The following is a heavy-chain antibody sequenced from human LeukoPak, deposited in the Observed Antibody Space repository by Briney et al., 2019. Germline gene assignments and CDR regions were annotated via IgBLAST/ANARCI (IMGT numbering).Heavy chain of an antibody. Sequence: GSLRLSCAASGFTFSSYSMNWVRQAPGKGLEWVSYISSSGSTIYYADSVKGRFTISRDNAKNSLYLQMNSLRAEDTAVYYCASFGIQLWLSYWGQGTLVTVSS. D-gene: IGHD5-18*01. V-gene: IGHV3-48*04. CDR3: ASFGIQLWLSY. J-gene: IGHJ4*02. CDR2: ISSSGSTI. CDR1: GFTFSSYS.